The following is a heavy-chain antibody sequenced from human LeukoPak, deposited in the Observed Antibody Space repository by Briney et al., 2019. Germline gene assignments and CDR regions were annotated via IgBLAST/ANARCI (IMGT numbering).Heavy chain of an antibody. D-gene: IGHD3-22*01. CDR1: GITLSSNS. V-gene: IGHV3-21*01. CDR3: ARSSPDYDSSGYFPSAPDY. J-gene: IGHJ4*02. CDR2: ISSSSSYI. Sequence: PGGLLRLSCGASGITLSSNSMNWVGRAPGKGLEWVSSISSSSSYIYHADSVTGRFTISRDNAKNSLYLQMTSLRAEDTAVYYCARSSPDYDSSGYFPSAPDYWGQGTLVTVSS.